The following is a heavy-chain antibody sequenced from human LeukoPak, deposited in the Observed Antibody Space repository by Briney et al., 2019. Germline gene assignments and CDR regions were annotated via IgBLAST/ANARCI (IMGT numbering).Heavy chain of an antibody. D-gene: IGHD6-13*01. J-gene: IGHJ4*02. CDR3: ARGRYLTTSGGAAAGFLDY. V-gene: IGHV4-34*01. Sequence: PSETLSLTCAVSGGSFSGYYWNWIRQSPGKGLEWIGEINHSGSTHYNPSLKSRVTISVDTSQKQFSLRLTSVTAADTAVYYCARGRYLTTSGGAAAGFLDYWGQGSLVTVST. CDR2: INHSGST. CDR1: GGSFSGYY.